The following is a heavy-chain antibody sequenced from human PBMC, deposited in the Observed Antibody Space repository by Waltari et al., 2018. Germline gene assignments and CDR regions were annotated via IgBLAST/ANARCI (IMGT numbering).Heavy chain of an antibody. D-gene: IGHD4-17*01. V-gene: IGHV3-33*01. J-gene: IGHJ6*03. Sequence: QVQLVESGGGVVQPGRSLRLYCSASGFIFPSSGMHWVRQAPGKGLEWVAVIWNDGSLKYYTDSVKGRFTISRDNSENTLYLQMSGLRPEDTAVYYCARSVTTGSGYMDVWGKGTTVTVSS. CDR1: GFIFPSSG. CDR2: IWNDGSLK. CDR3: ARSVTTGSGYMDV.